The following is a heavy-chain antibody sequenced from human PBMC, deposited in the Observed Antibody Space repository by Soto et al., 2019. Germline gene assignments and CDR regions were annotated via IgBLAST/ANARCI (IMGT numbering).Heavy chain of an antibody. D-gene: IGHD5-12*01. CDR3: ASGGVPPEMATIGGLDY. J-gene: IGHJ4*02. Sequence: QVQLVQSGAEVKKPGASVKVSCKASGYTFTSYAMHWVRQAPGQRLEWMGWINAGNGNTKYSQKFQGRVTITRDTSASTAYMELSSLRSEDTAVYYCASGGVPPEMATIGGLDYWGQGTLVTVSS. CDR1: GYTFTSYA. CDR2: INAGNGNT. V-gene: IGHV1-3*01.